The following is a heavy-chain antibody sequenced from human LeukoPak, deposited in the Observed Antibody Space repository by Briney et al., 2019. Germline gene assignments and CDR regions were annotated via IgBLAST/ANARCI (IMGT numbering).Heavy chain of an antibody. CDR1: GGSISSYY. V-gene: IGHV4-4*07. D-gene: IGHD6-19*01. J-gene: IGHJ4*02. CDR3: ARAVAEAGTALDY. Sequence: SETLSLTCTVSGGSISSYYWSWVRQPAGEGLEWIGRIYSSGNTNYNPSLRSRVTMSVDTSKNQFSLKLTSVTAADTAVYYCARAVAEAGTALDYWGQGTLVTVSS. CDR2: IYSSGNT.